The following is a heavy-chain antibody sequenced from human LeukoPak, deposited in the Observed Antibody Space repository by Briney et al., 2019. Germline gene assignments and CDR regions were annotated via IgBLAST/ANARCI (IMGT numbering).Heavy chain of an antibody. CDR3: ARDEPPHYDFWSGYHGNWFDP. V-gene: IGHV1-69*13. D-gene: IGHD3-3*01. J-gene: IGHJ5*02. CDR2: IIPIFGTA. Sequence: ASVKVSCKASGGTFSSYAISWVRQAPGQGLEWMGGIIPIFGTAHYAQKFQGRVTITADESTSTAYMELSSLRSEDTAVYYCARDEPPHYDFWSGYHGNWFDPWGQGTLVTVSS. CDR1: GGTFSSYA.